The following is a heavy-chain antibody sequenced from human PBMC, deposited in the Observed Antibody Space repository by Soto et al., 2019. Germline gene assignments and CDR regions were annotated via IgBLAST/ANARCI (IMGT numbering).Heavy chain of an antibody. Sequence: PSETLSLTCGVSGFSIHTPYFWCGIRQPPGKGLEWMGLISHSGRANSHPSFASRATISVDTTNNAFSLTLKSVTAADTAVYYCARGRSFRLVGVPLDPWGQGTLVTVSS. CDR1: GFSIHTPYF. V-gene: IGHV4-38-2*01. CDR3: ARGRSFRLVGVPLDP. J-gene: IGHJ5*02. D-gene: IGHD3-16*02. CDR2: ISHSGRA.